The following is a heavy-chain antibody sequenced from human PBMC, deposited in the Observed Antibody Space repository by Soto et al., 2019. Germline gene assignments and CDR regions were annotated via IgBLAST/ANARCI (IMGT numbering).Heavy chain of an antibody. J-gene: IGHJ4*02. CDR3: AHAGDSDLFTFDH. D-gene: IGHD2-15*01. Sequence: QITLKESGPTLVRPAQTLTLTCDFSGFSLTSSHMGVAWIRQPPGKALEWLALIYWDDDKRYSPSLKNRLAISKDTSRNHVVLTITHVDPVDTATYFCAHAGDSDLFTFDHWGPGTMVTVSS. V-gene: IGHV2-5*02. CDR2: IYWDDDK. CDR1: GFSLTSSHMG.